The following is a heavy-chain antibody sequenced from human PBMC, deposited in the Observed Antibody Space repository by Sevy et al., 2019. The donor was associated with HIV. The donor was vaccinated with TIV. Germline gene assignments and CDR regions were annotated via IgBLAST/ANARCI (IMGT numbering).Heavy chain of an antibody. CDR3: AKDFLSPNYYGTQFDF. Sequence: GGSLRLSCATSGFTFNSYAMSWVRQAPGKGLEWVSTISIGGGFTCYSDSVKGRFSISRDNFNNTLFLQMNSLRADDTAMYYCAKDFLSPNYYGTQFDFWGQGTVVTVSS. V-gene: IGHV3-23*01. D-gene: IGHD3-10*01. CDR1: GFTFNSYA. CDR2: ISIGGGFT. J-gene: IGHJ4*02.